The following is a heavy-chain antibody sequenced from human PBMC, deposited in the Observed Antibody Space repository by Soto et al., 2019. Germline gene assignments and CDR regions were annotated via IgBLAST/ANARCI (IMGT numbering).Heavy chain of an antibody. Sequence: QVTLKESGPVLVKPTETLTLTCTVSGFSLSNARMGVSWIRQPPGKALEWLAHIFSNDEKSYSTSLKSRLTISQDTSKSQVVLTMTNMDPVDTATYYCARQGHGSGSYYTRPETYYYYYMDVWGKGTTVTVSS. CDR2: IFSNDEK. CDR3: ARQGHGSGSYYTRPETYYYYYMDV. CDR1: GFSLSNARMG. J-gene: IGHJ6*03. V-gene: IGHV2-26*01. D-gene: IGHD3-10*01.